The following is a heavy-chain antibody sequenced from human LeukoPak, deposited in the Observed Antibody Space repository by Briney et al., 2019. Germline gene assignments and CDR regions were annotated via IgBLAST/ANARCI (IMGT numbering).Heavy chain of an antibody. D-gene: IGHD2-2*01. CDR3: ARHGGRYCSSTSCPIASYYYYMDV. CDR1: GGSFSGYY. CDR2: TNHSGST. V-gene: IGHV4-34*01. J-gene: IGHJ6*03. Sequence: PSETLSLTCAVYGGSFSGYYWGWIRQPPGKGLEWIGETNHSGSTNYNPSLKSRVTISVDTSKNQFSLKLSSVTAADTAVYYCARHGGRYCSSTSCPIASYYYYMDVWGKGTTVTISS.